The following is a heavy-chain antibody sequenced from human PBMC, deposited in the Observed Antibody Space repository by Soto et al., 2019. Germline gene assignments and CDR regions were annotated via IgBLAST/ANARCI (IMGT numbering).Heavy chain of an antibody. J-gene: IGHJ6*02. CDR1: GFTFSSYG. CDR3: ARDPYYYYGMDV. Sequence: GGSLRLSCAASGFTFSSYGMHWVRQAPGKGLEWVAVIWYDGSNKYYADSVKGRFTISRDNSKNTLYLQMNSLRAEDTAVYYCARDPYYYYGMDVWGQGTTVTVSS. CDR2: IWYDGSNK. V-gene: IGHV3-33*01.